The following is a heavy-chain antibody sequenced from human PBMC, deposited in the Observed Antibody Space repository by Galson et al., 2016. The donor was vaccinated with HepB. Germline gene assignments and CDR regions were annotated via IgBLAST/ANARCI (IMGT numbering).Heavy chain of an antibody. J-gene: IGHJ5*02. V-gene: IGHV4-4*02. CDR2: IYHTGTS. CDR3: ARAAIIPGARMVFDP. CDR1: GASISDSNW. D-gene: IGHD2-2*01. Sequence: ETLSLTCDVSGASISDSNWWTWVRQVPGKGLEWIGEIYHTGTSNNNPFLNSRFTLSVDKSTNQFSLNVTSVTAADTAVYYCARAAIIPGARMVFDPWGQGTLVTVSS.